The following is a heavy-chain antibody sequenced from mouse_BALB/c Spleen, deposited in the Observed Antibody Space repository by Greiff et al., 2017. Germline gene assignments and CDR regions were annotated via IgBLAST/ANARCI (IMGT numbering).Heavy chain of an antibody. D-gene: IGHD1-1*01. V-gene: IGHV2-9*02. Sequence: QVQLKESGPGLVAPSQSLSITCTVSGFSLTSYGVHWVRQPPGKGLEWLGVIWAGGSTNYNSALMSRLSISKDNSKSQVFLKMNSLQTDDTAMYYCARDERYLRYFDVWGAGTTVTVSS. CDR2: IWAGGST. CDR1: GFSLTSYG. CDR3: ARDERYLRYFDV. J-gene: IGHJ1*01.